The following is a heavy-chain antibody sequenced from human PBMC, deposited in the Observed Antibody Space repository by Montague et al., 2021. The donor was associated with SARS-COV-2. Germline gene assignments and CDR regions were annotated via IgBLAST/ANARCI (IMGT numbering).Heavy chain of an antibody. J-gene: IGHJ6*03. CDR2: ISGSGLST. CDR3: AKVYTDFWSGSYYYMDV. V-gene: IGHV3-23*01. Sequence: SLRLSCAASGFTFGSYAMSWVRQAPGEGLEWVSSISGSGLSTYYADSVKGRFTISRDNSKNTLYLQMNSLRAEDTAVYYCAKVYTDFWSGSYYYMDVWGKGTTVTVSS. CDR1: GFTFGSYA. D-gene: IGHD3-3*01.